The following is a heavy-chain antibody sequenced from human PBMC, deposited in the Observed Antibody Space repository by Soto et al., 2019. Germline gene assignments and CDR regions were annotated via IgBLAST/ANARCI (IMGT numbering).Heavy chain of an antibody. CDR3: AKPMIVVVAFDI. D-gene: IGHD3-22*01. J-gene: IGHJ3*02. V-gene: IGHV3-30*18. CDR1: GVPFSSYG. Sequence: GGSLRLACAACGVPFSSYGMHWVRQAPGKGLEWVAVISYDGSNKYYADSVKGRFTISRDNSKNTLYLQMNSLRAEDTAVYYCAKPMIVVVAFDIWGQGTMVTVSS. CDR2: ISYDGSNK.